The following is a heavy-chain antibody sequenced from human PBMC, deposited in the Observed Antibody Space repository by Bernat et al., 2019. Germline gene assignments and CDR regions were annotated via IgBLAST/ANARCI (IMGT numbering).Heavy chain of an antibody. D-gene: IGHD2-15*01. CDR1: GGSFSGYY. J-gene: IGHJ4*02. V-gene: IGHV4-34*01. CDR3: AGGSRLARRAAIDY. CDR2: INHSGST. Sequence: QVQLQQWGAGLLKPSETLSLTCAVYGGSFSGYYWSWIRQPPGKGLEWIGEINHSGSTNYNPSLKSRVTISVDTSKNQFSLTLSSVTAADTAVYYCAGGSRLARRAAIDYWGQGTLVTVSS.